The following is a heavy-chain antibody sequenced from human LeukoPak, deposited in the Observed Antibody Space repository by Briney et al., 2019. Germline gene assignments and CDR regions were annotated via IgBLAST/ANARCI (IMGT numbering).Heavy chain of an antibody. V-gene: IGHV1-2*02. CDR2: INPNSGGA. J-gene: IGHJ4*02. CDR1: GYTFNAYY. CDR3: ARDRGGPYCNGDCYHDY. D-gene: IGHD2-21*02. Sequence: ASVKVSCKASGYTFNAYYMHWVRQAPGQGLEWMGWINPNSGGAKYAQKFQGRVTMTMDTSITTAYMEVSSLTSDDTAVYYCARDRGGPYCNGDCYHDYWGQETLVTVSS.